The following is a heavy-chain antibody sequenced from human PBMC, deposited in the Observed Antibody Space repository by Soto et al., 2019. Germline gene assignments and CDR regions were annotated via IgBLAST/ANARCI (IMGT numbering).Heavy chain of an antibody. CDR1: GYTFTGYY. CDR3: AKSTGIAVAGPFDY. Sequence: ASVKVSCKASGYTFTGYYIQWVRQAPGQGLEWMGWINPNSGGTNYAQKFQGWVTMTRDTSISTAYMELSRLRSDDTAVYYCAKSTGIAVAGPFDYWGQGTLVTVSS. J-gene: IGHJ4*02. CDR2: INPNSGGT. V-gene: IGHV1-2*04. D-gene: IGHD6-19*01.